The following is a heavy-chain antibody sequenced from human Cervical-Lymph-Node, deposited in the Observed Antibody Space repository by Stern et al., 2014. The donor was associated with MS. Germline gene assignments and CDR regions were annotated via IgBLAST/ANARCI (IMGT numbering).Heavy chain of an antibody. Sequence: VQLVQSGVEVKKPGASLKVSCEASGYIFSAYGINWVRQAPGQGLEWMGWISPHNGHTNSAPSFWGRVTMSADTASSTADLELRSLRSDDTAVYYCARGFYDSWSGYDDRKVFDSWGQGTLVTVSS. CDR3: ARGFYDSWSGYDDRKVFDS. D-gene: IGHD3-3*01. V-gene: IGHV1-18*01. CDR1: GYIFSAYG. J-gene: IGHJ4*02. CDR2: ISPHNGHT.